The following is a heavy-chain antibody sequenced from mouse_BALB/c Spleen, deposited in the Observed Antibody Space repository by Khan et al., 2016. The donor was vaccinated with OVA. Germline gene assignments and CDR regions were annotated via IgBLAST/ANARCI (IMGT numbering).Heavy chain of an antibody. D-gene: IGHD4-1*01. V-gene: IGHV3-2*02. Sequence: VQLKESGPGLVKPSQSLSLTCTVTGYSITSDYAWNWIRQFPENKLEWMGYISYSGRTSYNPSLKSRISVTRDTSKNQFFLQLNSVTTGDTATYYCAMGRTYWGQGTLVTVSA. CDR2: ISYSGRT. J-gene: IGHJ3*01. CDR3: AMGRTY. CDR1: GYSITSDYA.